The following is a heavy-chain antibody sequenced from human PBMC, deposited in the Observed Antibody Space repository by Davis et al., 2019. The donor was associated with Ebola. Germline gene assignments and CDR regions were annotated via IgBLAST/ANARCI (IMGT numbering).Heavy chain of an antibody. V-gene: IGHV3-30*03. CDR1: GFTFSSYG. CDR3: AHIPGARGAFDI. J-gene: IGHJ3*02. D-gene: IGHD1-26*01. CDR2: ISYDGSNK. Sequence: PGGSLRLSCAASGFTFSSYGMHWVRQAPGKGLEWVAVISYDGSNKYYADSVKGRFTISRDNSKNTLYLQMNSLRAEDTAVYYCAHIPGARGAFDIWGQGTMVTVSS.